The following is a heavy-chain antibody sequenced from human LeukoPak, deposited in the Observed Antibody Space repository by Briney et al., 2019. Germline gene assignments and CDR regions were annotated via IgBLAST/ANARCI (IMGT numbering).Heavy chain of an antibody. CDR2: ISSSSSYI. D-gene: IGHD6-19*01. Sequence: GGSLRLSCAASGFTFSSYSMNWVRQAPGKGLEWVSSISSSSSYIYYADSVKGRFTNSRDNAKNSLYLQMNSLRAEDTAVYYCARVDYSSGWYGFDYWGQGTLVTVSS. V-gene: IGHV3-21*01. J-gene: IGHJ4*02. CDR1: GFTFSSYS. CDR3: ARVDYSSGWYGFDY.